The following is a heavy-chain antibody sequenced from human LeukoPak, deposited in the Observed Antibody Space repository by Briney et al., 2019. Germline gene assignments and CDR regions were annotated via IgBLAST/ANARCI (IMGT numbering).Heavy chain of an antibody. D-gene: IGHD3-22*01. CDR3: ARDRSGGHYYDSSGYLLGAFDI. CDR2: ISAYNGNT. CDR1: GYTFTSYG. J-gene: IGHJ3*02. Sequence: ASVKVSCKASGYTFTSYGISWVRQAPGQGLEWMGWISAYNGNTNYAQKLQGRVTMTTDTSTSTAYMELRSLRSNDTAVYYCARDRSGGHYYDSSGYLLGAFDIWGQGTMVTVSS. V-gene: IGHV1-18*01.